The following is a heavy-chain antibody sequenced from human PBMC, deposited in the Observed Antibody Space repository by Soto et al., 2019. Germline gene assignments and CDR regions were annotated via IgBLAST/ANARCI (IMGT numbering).Heavy chain of an antibody. Sequence: QVQLVESGGGVAQPGRSLRLSCAASGFTFSTYGIHWVRQAPGKGLEWVAVISYDGSNEYYADSVKGRLTISRDNSENTLFLQMNSLRPEDTAVYYCAKQISPWCSSNRCYGVNYYYAMDVWGQGTTVTVSS. CDR1: GFTFSTYG. D-gene: IGHD2-2*01. J-gene: IGHJ6*02. CDR2: ISYDGSNE. CDR3: AKQISPWCSSNRCYGVNYYYAMDV. V-gene: IGHV3-30*18.